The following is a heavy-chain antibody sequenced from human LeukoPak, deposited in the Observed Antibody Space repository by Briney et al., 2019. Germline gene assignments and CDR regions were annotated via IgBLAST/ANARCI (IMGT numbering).Heavy chain of an antibody. CDR2: NIPIFGTT. CDR3: ARGAWGYNYGYHNY. Sequence: ASVKVSCKVSGGTFSYAISWVRQAPGQGLEWMGGNIPIFGTTDYAQNFQGRVTFAMDESTSTAYMELSSLRSEDTAVYYCARGAWGYNYGYHNYWGQGTLVTVSS. J-gene: IGHJ4*02. V-gene: IGHV1-69*05. D-gene: IGHD5-18*01. CDR1: GGTFSYA.